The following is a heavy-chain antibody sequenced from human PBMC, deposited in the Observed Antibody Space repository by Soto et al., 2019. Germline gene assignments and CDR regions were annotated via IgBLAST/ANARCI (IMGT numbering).Heavy chain of an antibody. CDR3: ARQQLRPFHYALAV. J-gene: IGHJ6*02. D-gene: IGHD5-12*01. CDR2: IYYSGST. V-gene: IGHV4-39*01. Sequence: SETLSLTCNVSGGSISSIRYYWGWIRQPPGKGLEWIGSIYYSGSTYYNPSLKSRVTISVNTSKHHFSLKLSSVTAADTDVYYCARQQLRPFHYALAVRSQWTTVPVSS. CDR1: GGSISSIRYY.